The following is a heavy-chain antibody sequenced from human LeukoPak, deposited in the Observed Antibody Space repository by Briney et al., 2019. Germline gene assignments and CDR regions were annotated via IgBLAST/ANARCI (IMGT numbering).Heavy chain of an antibody. J-gene: IGHJ4*02. Sequence: GGSLRLSCAASGFTFSSYGMHWVRQAPGKGLEWVAVISYDGSNKYYADSVKGRFTISRDNSKNTLYLQMNSLRAEDTAVYYCARDPGGYYYGSGSYSPYWGQGTLVTVSS. CDR1: GFTFSSYG. CDR2: ISYDGSNK. CDR3: ARDPGGYYYGSGSYSPY. D-gene: IGHD3-10*01. V-gene: IGHV3-30*03.